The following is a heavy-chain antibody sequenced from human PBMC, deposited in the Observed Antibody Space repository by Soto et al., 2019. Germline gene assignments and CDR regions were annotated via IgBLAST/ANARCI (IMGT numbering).Heavy chain of an antibody. CDR2: ISAYNGNT. J-gene: IGHJ4*02. V-gene: IGHV1-18*01. CDR3: ARDRRDTAMVTISDY. D-gene: IGHD5-18*01. CDR1: CYTFTSYG. Sequence: ASVKVSFKGSCYTFTSYGISWVRQAPGQGLEWMGWISAYNGNTNYAQKLQGRVTMTTDTSTSTAYMELRSLRSDDTAVYYCARDRRDTAMVTISDYWGQGTLVTVSS.